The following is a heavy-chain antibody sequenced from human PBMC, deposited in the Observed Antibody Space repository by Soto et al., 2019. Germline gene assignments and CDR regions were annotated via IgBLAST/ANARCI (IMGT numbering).Heavy chain of an antibody. J-gene: IGHJ4*02. D-gene: IGHD2-8*02. CDR2: IYYSGST. V-gene: IGHV4-31*03. Sequence: PSETLSVTCTVSGGSIISGCYYWSWIRQHPGKGLEWIGYIYYSGSTNYNPSLKSRVTISVDTSKNQFSLKLTSVTAADTAVYYCARDKITGLFDYWGQGTLVTVSS. CDR3: ARDKITGLFDY. CDR1: GGSIISGCYY.